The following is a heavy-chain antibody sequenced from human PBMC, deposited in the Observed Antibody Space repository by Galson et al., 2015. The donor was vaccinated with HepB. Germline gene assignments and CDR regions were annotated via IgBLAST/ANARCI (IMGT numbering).Heavy chain of an antibody. CDR2: ISYDGSNK. CDR3: AKDLGDYGGNYGFDI. D-gene: IGHD4-23*01. Sequence: GKGLEWVAVISYDGSNKYYADSVKGRFTISRDNSKNTLYLQMNSLRAEDTAVYYCAKDLGDYGGNYGFDIWGQGTMVTVSS. V-gene: IGHV3-30*18. J-gene: IGHJ3*02.